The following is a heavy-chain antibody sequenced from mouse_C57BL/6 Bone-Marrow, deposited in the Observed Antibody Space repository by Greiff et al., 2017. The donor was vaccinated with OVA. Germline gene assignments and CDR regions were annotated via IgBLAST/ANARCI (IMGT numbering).Heavy chain of an antibody. V-gene: IGHV5-4*01. CDR3: ARDDWYFDV. CDR1: GFTFSSYA. J-gene: IGHJ1*03. Sequence: EVKLQESGGGLVKPGGSLKLSCAASGFTFSSYAMSWVRQTPEKRLEWVATISDGGSYTYYPDNVKGRFTISRDNAKNNLYLQMSHLKSEDTAMYYCARDDWYFDVWGTGTTVTVSS. CDR2: ISDGGSYT.